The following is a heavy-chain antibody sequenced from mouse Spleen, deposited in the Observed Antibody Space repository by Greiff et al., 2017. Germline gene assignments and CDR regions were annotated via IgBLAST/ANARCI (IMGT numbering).Heavy chain of an antibody. CDR2: IYPGSGST. CDR3: AREEPYYYGSSPWFAY. Sequence: QVQLKQSGAELVKPGASVKMSCKASGYTFTSYWITWVKQRPGQGLEWIGDIYPGSGSTNYNEKFKSKATLTVDTSSSTAYMQLSSLTSEDSAVYYCAREEPYYYGSSPWFAYWGQGTLVTVSA. D-gene: IGHD1-1*01. J-gene: IGHJ3*01. V-gene: IGHV1-55*01. CDR1: GYTFTSYW.